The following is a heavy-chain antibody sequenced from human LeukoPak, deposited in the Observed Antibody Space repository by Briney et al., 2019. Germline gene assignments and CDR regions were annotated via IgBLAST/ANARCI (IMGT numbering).Heavy chain of an antibody. V-gene: IGHV3-53*01. CDR1: GFTVSNNY. CDR3: ARGQRAAAGFDS. CDR2: IYSGGSI. Sequence: GGSLRLSCAASGFTVSNNYMNWVRQAPGKGLEWVSVIYSGGSIYYADSVQGRFTISRDNSKNTLYLQMNSLRAEDTAVYYCARGQRAAAGFDSWGQGTLVTVSS. D-gene: IGHD6-13*01. J-gene: IGHJ4*02.